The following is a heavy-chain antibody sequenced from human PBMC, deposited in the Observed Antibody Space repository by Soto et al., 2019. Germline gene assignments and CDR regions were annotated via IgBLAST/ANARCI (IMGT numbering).Heavy chain of an antibody. CDR2: ISYDGSNK. J-gene: IGHJ6*02. Sequence: HPGGSLRLSCAASGFTFSSYAMHWVRQAPGKGLEWVAVISYDGSNKYYADSVKGRFTISRDNSKNTLYLQMNSLRAEDTAVYYCARDLAYYYDSSGPQVIPDDYYYGMDVWGQGTTVTVSS. CDR3: ARDLAYYYDSSGPQVIPDDYYYGMDV. D-gene: IGHD3-22*01. V-gene: IGHV3-30-3*01. CDR1: GFTFSSYA.